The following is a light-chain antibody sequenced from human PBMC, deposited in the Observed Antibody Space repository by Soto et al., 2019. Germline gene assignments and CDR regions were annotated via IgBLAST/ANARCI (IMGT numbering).Light chain of an antibody. CDR3: QQYNDWPFT. Sequence: IVLTQSPGTLSLSPGERATLSCRASQSVSSSYLAWYQQKPGQAPRLLIYGASTRATGIPDRFSSSESGTEFTLTISSLQSEDFAVYYCQQYNDWPFTFGPGTKVDIK. J-gene: IGKJ3*01. CDR1: QSVSSSY. CDR2: GAS. V-gene: IGKV3D-15*01.